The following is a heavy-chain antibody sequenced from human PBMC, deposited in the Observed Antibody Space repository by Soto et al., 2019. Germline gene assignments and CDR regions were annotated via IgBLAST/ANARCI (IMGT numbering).Heavy chain of an antibody. CDR1: GFTFSSYA. Sequence: QVQLVESGGGVVQPGRSLRLSCAASGFTFSSYAMNWVRQAPGKGLEWVAVISYDGSNKYYADSVKGRFTISRDNSKNTLYLQMNSLRAEETAVYYCARGSPARLRGIVATNYWGQGTLVTVSS. D-gene: IGHD5-12*01. J-gene: IGHJ4*02. CDR3: ARGSPARLRGIVATNY. V-gene: IGHV3-30-3*01. CDR2: ISYDGSNK.